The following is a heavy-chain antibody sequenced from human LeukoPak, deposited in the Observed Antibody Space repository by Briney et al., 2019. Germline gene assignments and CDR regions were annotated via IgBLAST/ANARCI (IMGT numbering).Heavy chain of an antibody. CDR3: ATLGRGAHGY. Sequence: PSETLSLTCTVSGGSISSYYWSWIRQPPGKGLEWIGYIYYSGSTNYNPSLKSRVTISVDTSKNQFSLKLSSVTAADTAVYYCATLGRGAHGYWGQGTLVTVSS. V-gene: IGHV4-59*01. CDR1: GGSISSYY. CDR2: IYYSGST. J-gene: IGHJ4*02. D-gene: IGHD1-26*01.